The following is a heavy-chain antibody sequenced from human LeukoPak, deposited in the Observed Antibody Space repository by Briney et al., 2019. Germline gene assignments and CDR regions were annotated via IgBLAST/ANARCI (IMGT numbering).Heavy chain of an antibody. V-gene: IGHV3-7*05. CDR3: ARSGGLDV. Sequence: GGAPRLSCAASGVSFRNYRVSWGRQGPRRGVEWVANIQEAGGYRFYVASVKGRFTIYRDNSKNSVYLQMNSLRVEDTAVYYCARSGGLDVWGQGTTVTVSS. J-gene: IGHJ6*02. CDR1: GVSFRNYR. CDR2: IQEAGGYR.